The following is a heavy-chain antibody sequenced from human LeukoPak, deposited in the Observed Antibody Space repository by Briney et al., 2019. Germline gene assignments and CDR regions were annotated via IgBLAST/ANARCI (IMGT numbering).Heavy chain of an antibody. CDR3: ARDRYCSSTSCPWWAFDI. CDR2: IIPIFGTA. V-gene: IGHV1-69*13. CDR1: GYTFTSYD. J-gene: IGHJ3*02. D-gene: IGHD2-2*01. Sequence: ASVKVSCKASGYTFTSYDINWVRQATGQGLEWMGGIIPIFGTANYAQKFQGRVTITADESTSTAYMELSSLRSEDTAVYYCARDRYCSSTSCPWWAFDIWGQGTMVTVPS.